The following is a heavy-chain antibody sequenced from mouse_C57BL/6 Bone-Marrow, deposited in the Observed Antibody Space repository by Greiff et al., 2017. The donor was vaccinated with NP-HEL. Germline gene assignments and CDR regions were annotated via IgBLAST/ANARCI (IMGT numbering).Heavy chain of an antibody. J-gene: IGHJ3*01. V-gene: IGHV1-42*01. CDR1: GYSFTGYY. CDR2: INPSTGGT. CDR3: ASKTPDSSGYKAWFAY. Sequence: EVQLQQSGPELVKPGASVKISCKASGYSFTGYYMNWVKQSPEKSLEWIGEINPSTGGTTYNQKFKAKATLTVDKSSSTAYMQLKSLTSEDSAVYYCASKTPDSSGYKAWFAYWGQGTLVTVSA. D-gene: IGHD3-2*02.